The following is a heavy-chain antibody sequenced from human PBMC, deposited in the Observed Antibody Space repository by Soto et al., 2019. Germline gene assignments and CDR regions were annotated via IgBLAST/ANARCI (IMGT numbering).Heavy chain of an antibody. CDR1: GYTFTSYG. CDR3: ARVHWYGPWWFDP. J-gene: IGHJ5*02. D-gene: IGHD6-13*01. CDR2: ISAYSGNT. V-gene: IGHV1-18*01. Sequence: AASVKVSCKASGYTFTSYGISWVRQATGQGLEWMGWISAYSGNTNYAQKLQGRVTMTTDTSTSTAYMELRSLRSDDTAVYYCARVHWYGPWWFDPWGQGTLVTVSS.